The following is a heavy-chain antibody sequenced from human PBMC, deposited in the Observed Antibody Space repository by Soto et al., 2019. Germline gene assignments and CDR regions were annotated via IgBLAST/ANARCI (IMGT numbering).Heavy chain of an antibody. J-gene: IGHJ4*02. CDR3: AKAKNDYNWDNRPPFDY. CDR2: ISANDVGT. V-gene: IGHV3-23*01. CDR1: GFTLRNYA. Sequence: GGSLRLSCEASGFTLRNYAMAWVRQAPGKGLEWVSLISANDVGTYYAESVKTRFTISTDQSRNTVYLQMNSLRADDTAIYYCAKAKNDYNWDNRPPFDYWGQGTLVTVSS. D-gene: IGHD1-20*01.